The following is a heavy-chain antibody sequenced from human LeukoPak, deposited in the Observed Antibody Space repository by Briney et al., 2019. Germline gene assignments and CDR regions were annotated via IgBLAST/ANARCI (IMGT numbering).Heavy chain of an antibody. J-gene: IGHJ4*02. CDR2: IFPIFGTA. CDR1: GGTFSSYA. Sequence: SVKVSCKASGGTFSSYAISWVRQGPGQGLEWMGGIFPIFGTANYAQKFQGRVTITADESTSTAYMELSSLRSEDTAVYYCARDRSYGDLGQVSFDYWGQGTLVTVSS. CDR3: ARDRSYGDLGQVSFDY. D-gene: IGHD4-17*01. V-gene: IGHV1-69*13.